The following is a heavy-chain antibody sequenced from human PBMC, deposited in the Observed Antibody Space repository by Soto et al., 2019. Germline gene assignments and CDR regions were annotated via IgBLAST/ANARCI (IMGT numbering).Heavy chain of an antibody. CDR1: GGSFSGYY. CDR3: ARGRPPASSIAARRSTRFDY. Sequence: SETLSLTCAVYGGSFSGYYWSWIRKPPGKGLEWMGEINHSGSTNYNPSLKSRVTISVDTSKNQFTLKLSSVTAADTAVYYCARGRPPASSIAARRSTRFDYWGQGTLVTVSS. CDR2: INHSGST. J-gene: IGHJ4*02. V-gene: IGHV4-34*01. D-gene: IGHD6-6*01.